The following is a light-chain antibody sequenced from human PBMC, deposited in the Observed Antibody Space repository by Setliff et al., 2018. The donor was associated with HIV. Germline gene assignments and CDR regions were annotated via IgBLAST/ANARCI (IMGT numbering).Light chain of an antibody. CDR3: SSYTTSSTYV. J-gene: IGLJ1*01. CDR2: DVN. V-gene: IGLV2-14*03. Sequence: QSALTQAASVSGSPGQSITMSCTGTSRDVGGGSNYVSWFQQHPGKAPKLIIFDVNKRPSGVSDRFSASKSGHTASLTISGLQAEDEADYYCSSYTTSSTYVFGTGTKVTVL. CDR1: SRDVGGGSNY.